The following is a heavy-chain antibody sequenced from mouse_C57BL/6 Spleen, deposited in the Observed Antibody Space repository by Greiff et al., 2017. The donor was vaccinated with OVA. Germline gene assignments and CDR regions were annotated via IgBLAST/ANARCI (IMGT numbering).Heavy chain of an antibody. CDR1: GYTFTDYN. Sequence: EVQLQESGPELVKPGASVKIPCKASGYTFTDYNMDWVKQSHGKSLEWIGDINPNNGGTIYNQKFKGKATLTVDKSSSTAYMELRSLTSEDTAVYYCARSSSGYKYYFDYWGQGTTLTVSS. CDR3: ARSSSGYKYYFDY. CDR2: INPNNGGT. D-gene: IGHD3-2*02. V-gene: IGHV1-18*01. J-gene: IGHJ2*01.